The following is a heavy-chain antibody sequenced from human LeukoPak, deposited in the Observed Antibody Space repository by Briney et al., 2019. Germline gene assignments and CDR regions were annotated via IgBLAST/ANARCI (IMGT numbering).Heavy chain of an antibody. CDR3: ASTTTIFGVVLKDAFDI. J-gene: IGHJ3*02. D-gene: IGHD3-3*01. V-gene: IGHV5-51*01. CDR1: GYSFTSYW. CDR2: IYPGDSDT. Sequence: GESLKISCKGSGYSFTSYWIGWVRQMPGKGLEWMGIIYPGDSDTRYSPSFQGQVTISADKSISTAYLQWSSLKASDTAMYYCASTTTIFGVVLKDAFDIWGQGTMVTVSS.